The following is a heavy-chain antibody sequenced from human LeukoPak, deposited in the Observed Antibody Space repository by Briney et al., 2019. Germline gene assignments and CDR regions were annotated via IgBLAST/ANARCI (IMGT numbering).Heavy chain of an antibody. D-gene: IGHD6-19*01. CDR3: ARQMAVAGKAGFDY. CDR1: GGSISSYY. V-gene: IGHV4-4*07. J-gene: IGHJ4*02. CDR2: IYTTGST. Sequence: SETLSLTCTVSGGSISSYYCTWIRQPAGKGLEWIGRIYTTGSTNYNPSLNSRITMSVDTSKNQFSLKLSSVSAADADVYFWARQMAVAGKAGFDYWGQGTLVTVSS.